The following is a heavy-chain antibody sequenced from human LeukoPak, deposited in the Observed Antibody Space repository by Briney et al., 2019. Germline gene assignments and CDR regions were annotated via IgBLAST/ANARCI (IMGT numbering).Heavy chain of an antibody. J-gene: IGHJ4*02. Sequence: ASVKVSCKASGYTFTSYYMHWVRQAPGQGLEWMGIINPSGGSTSYAQKFQGRVTMTRDTSTTTVYMEVSSLRSEDTAVYYCARVKYYYDSSGSFDYWGQGPLVTVSS. CDR1: GYTFTSYY. D-gene: IGHD3-22*01. V-gene: IGHV1-46*01. CDR2: INPSGGST. CDR3: ARVKYYYDSSGSFDY.